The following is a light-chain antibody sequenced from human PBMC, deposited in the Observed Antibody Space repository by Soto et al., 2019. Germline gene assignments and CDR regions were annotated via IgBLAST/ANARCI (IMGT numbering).Light chain of an antibody. V-gene: IGKV3D-15*01. CDR2: GAS. Sequence: EIVMTQSPATLSVSPGERATLSCRASQSVSSNLAWYQQKPGQAPRLLIYGASIRATGIPARFSGSGSGTEFTLTISSLQSEDFAVYYCQQYNNRPPLTFGGGTKVEIK. CDR3: QQYNNRPPLT. J-gene: IGKJ4*01. CDR1: QSVSSN.